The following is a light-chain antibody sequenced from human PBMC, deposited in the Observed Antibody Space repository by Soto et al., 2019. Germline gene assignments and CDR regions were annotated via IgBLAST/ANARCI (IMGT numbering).Light chain of an antibody. Sequence: DIQMTQSPSTLSASVGDRVTITCRATQSISSWLAWYQQKPGKAPKLLIYKASSLERAVPSRFSGSRTGTELTITISSLQPDDFATYYCEQYNSYWTFGQGTKVEIK. V-gene: IGKV1-5*03. CDR3: EQYNSYWT. CDR1: QSISSW. J-gene: IGKJ1*01. CDR2: KAS.